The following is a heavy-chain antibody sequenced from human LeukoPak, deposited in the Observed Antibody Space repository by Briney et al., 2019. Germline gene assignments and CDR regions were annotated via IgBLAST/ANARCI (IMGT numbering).Heavy chain of an antibody. D-gene: IGHD2-2*02. J-gene: IGHJ3*02. V-gene: IGHV4-39*02. Sequence: SETLSLTCTVSGGSISSSSSYWGWIRQPPGKGLEWIGSNSYSGSTYYNPSLKSRVAISVDTSKNQFSLKLSSVTAADTAVYYCARDGYCSSTSCYTTLDAFDIWGQGTMVTVSS. CDR1: GGSISSSSSY. CDR2: NSYSGST. CDR3: ARDGYCSSTSCYTTLDAFDI.